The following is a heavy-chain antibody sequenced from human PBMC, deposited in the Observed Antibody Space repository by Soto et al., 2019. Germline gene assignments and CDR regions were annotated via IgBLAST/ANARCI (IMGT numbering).Heavy chain of an antibody. J-gene: IGHJ4*02. CDR2: ISGSTSGK. Sequence: EVQLLESGGGLVQPGGSLRLSCAASGFAFSSYAMSWVHQAPGKGLEWVSSISGSTSGKYYADAVKSRLTISRDNSNNTLYLQMNSLRADDTAVSYCAKDGGFIEPFNYWGQGALVTVSS. CDR3: AKDGGFIEPFNY. CDR1: GFAFSSYA. V-gene: IGHV3-23*01. D-gene: IGHD3-16*02.